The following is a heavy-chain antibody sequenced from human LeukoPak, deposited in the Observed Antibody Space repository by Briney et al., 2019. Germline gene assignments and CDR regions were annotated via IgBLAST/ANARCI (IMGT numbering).Heavy chain of an antibody. J-gene: IGHJ4*02. CDR1: GGSISSYY. Sequence: SETLSLTCTVSGGSISSYYWSWIRRPPGKGLEWIGHLYNSGSTNYNPSLQSRVTISVDTSKNQFSLRLRSVTAADTAVYYCARAVADKTFDYWGPGTLVTVSS. V-gene: IGHV4-59*08. CDR2: LYNSGST. CDR3: ARAVADKTFDY.